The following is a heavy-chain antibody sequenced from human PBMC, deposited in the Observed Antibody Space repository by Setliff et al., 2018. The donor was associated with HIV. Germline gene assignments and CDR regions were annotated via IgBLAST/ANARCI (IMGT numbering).Heavy chain of an antibody. CDR3: ARGAYSIIPYFDC. CDR1: GFTSGDYA. J-gene: IGHJ4*02. V-gene: IGHV3-49*04. CDR2: IRSKAYGGTT. Sequence: LRLSCTVSGFTSGDYALSWVRQAPGKGLEWVGFIRSKAYGGTTEYAASMKGRFTISRDDSKSTAYVQMNSLKTEDTAVYYCARGAYSIIPYFDCWGQGTLVTVSS. D-gene: IGHD2-15*01.